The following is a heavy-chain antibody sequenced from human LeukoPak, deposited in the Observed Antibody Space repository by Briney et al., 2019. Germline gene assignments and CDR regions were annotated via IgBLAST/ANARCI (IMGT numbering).Heavy chain of an antibody. CDR1: GFTFSSHA. D-gene: IGHD4-23*01. CDR2: LSASGIST. J-gene: IGHJ4*02. Sequence: PGGSLRLSFAASGFTFSSHAMSWVRQAPGKGLEWVSALSASGISTYYADSVRGRFTISRDNPKNTLYLQMNSLRAEDTAVYYCAKARVGTYYFDYWGQGTLVTVSS. V-gene: IGHV3-23*01. CDR3: AKARVGTYYFDY.